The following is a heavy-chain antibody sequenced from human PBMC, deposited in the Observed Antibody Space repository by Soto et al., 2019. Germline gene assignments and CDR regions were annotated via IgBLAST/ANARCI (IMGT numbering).Heavy chain of an antibody. CDR2: INHSGST. CDR3: ARGRVGNYYYYYGMDV. CDR1: GGSFSGYY. V-gene: IGHV4-34*01. Sequence: SETLSLICAVYGGSFSGYYWSWIRQPPGKGLEWIGEINHSGSTNYNPSLQSRVTISVDTSKNQFSLQLSSVTAADTAVYYCARGRVGNYYYYYGMDVWGQGTTVTGSS. J-gene: IGHJ6*02.